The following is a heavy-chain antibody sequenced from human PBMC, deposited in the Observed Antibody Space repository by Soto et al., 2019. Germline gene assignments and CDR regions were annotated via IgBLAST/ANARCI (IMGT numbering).Heavy chain of an antibody. V-gene: IGHV4-31*03. CDR3: ARDSGFYSSSSFDY. Sequence: LSLTCSVSGECISSSGCYWSWIRQHPGKGLEWIGHIYYSGNTYYNPSLKSRFTISVDTSKNQFSLNLSSVTAADTAVYYCARDSGFYSSSSFDYWGRGTLVTVSS. CDR2: IYYSGNT. J-gene: IGHJ4*02. CDR1: GECISSSGCY. D-gene: IGHD6-6*01.